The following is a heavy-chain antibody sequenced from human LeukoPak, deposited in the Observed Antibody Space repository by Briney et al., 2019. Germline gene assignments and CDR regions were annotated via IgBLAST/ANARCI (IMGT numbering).Heavy chain of an antibody. Sequence: PGGSLRLSCAASGFTFSSYAMHWVRQAPGKGLEYVSAISSNGGSTYYANSVKGRFTISRDNSKNTLYLQMGSLRAEDMAVYYCARIGGSYRLGAFDIWGQGTMVTVSS. J-gene: IGHJ3*02. D-gene: IGHD1-26*01. CDR3: ARIGGSYRLGAFDI. CDR2: ISSNGGST. CDR1: GFTFSSYA. V-gene: IGHV3-64*01.